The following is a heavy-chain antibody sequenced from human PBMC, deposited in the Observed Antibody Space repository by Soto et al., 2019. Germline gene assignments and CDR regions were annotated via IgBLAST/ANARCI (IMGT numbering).Heavy chain of an antibody. V-gene: IGHV3-30*18. Sequence: QVQLVESGGGVVQPGRSLRLSCAASGFTFSSYGMHWVRQAPGKGLEWVAVISYDGSNKHYADSVKGRFTISRDNSKNTLYLQMNSLRAEDTAVYYCAKDLTYWGQGTLVTVSS. J-gene: IGHJ4*02. CDR3: AKDLTY. CDR2: ISYDGSNK. CDR1: GFTFSSYG.